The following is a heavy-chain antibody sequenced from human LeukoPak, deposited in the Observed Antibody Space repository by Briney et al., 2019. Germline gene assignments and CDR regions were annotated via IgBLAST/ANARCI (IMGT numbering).Heavy chain of an antibody. D-gene: IGHD3-22*01. V-gene: IGHV4-61*02. CDR1: GGSISSGSYY. Sequence: PSETLSLTGTVSGGSISSGSYYWSWIRQPAGKGLEWIGRINTSGSTNYNPSLKSRVTISVDTSKNQFSLKLSSVTAADTAVYYCARGTTYYYDSSGYYLDYWGQGTLVTVSS. CDR3: ARGTTYYYDSSGYYLDY. CDR2: INTSGST. J-gene: IGHJ4*02.